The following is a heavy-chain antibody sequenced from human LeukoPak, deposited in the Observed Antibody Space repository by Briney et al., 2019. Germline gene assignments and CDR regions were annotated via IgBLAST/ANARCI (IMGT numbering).Heavy chain of an antibody. D-gene: IGHD3-16*01. CDR1: GFTFSSYE. CDR3: AMLTFGGVTRLRMDV. V-gene: IGHV3-48*03. J-gene: IGHJ6*03. CDR2: ISSSGSTI. Sequence: QPGGSLRLSCAASGFTFSSYEMNWVRQAPGKGLEWVSYISSSGSTIYYADSVKGRFTISRDNAKNSLYLQMNSLRAEDMAVYYCAMLTFGGVTRLRMDVWGKGTTVTVSS.